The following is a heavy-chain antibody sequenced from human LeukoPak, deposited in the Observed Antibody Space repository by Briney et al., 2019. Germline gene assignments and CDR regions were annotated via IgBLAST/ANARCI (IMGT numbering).Heavy chain of an antibody. V-gene: IGHV1-69*13. CDR3: ARDLLPMTKAGVVND. CDR1: GGSFSSYG. CDR2: VLPIFGIT. J-gene: IGHJ4*02. D-gene: IGHD3-3*01. Sequence: ASVKVSCKASGGSFSSYGISWVRQAPGQGLEWMGGVLPIFGITNYAQRFQGRVTITADESRSTAYMELSSLTSDDTAVYYCARDLLPMTKAGVVNDWGKGSLVIVSA.